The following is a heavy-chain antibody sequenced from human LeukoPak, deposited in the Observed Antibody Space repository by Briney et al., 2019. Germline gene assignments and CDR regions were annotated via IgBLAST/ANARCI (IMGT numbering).Heavy chain of an antibody. J-gene: IGHJ4*02. D-gene: IGHD6-13*01. CDR3: ARVGTAEGTLEDY. Sequence: GGSLRLSCAASGFTFSSYAMSWVRQAPGKGLEWVSAISGSGGSTYYADSVKGRFTISRDNAKNSLYLQMSSLRAEDTAVYYCARVGTAEGTLEDYWGQGTLVTVSS. V-gene: IGHV3-23*01. CDR1: GFTFSSYA. CDR2: ISGSGGST.